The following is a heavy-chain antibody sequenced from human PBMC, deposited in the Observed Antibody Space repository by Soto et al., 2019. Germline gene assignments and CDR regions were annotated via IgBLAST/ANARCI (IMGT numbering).Heavy chain of an antibody. CDR2: IYYSGST. CDR3: ARFFFSGVVVTAAYDFEI. Sequence: SETLSLTCTVSGGSISSSSYYWGWIRQPPGKGLEWIGSIYYSGSTYYNPSLKSRVTISVDTSKNQFSLKLSSVTAADTAVYYCARFFFSGVVVTAAYDFEIWGQGTMVTVSS. J-gene: IGHJ3*02. CDR1: GGSISSSSYY. D-gene: IGHD2-21*02. V-gene: IGHV4-39*01.